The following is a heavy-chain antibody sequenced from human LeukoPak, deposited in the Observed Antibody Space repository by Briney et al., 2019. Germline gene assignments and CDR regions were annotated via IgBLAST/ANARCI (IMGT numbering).Heavy chain of an antibody. D-gene: IGHD5/OR15-5a*01. CDR2: IYYSGST. CDR1: GGSISSGGYY. V-gene: IGHV4-30-4*01. CDR3: ARDFVRFASTGHYYYGMDV. Sequence: PSETLSLTCTVSGGSISSGGYYWSWIRQPPGKGLEWIGYIYYSGSTYYNPSLKSRVTISVDTSKNQFSLKLSSVTAADTAVYYCARDFVRFASTGHYYYGMDVWGKGTTVTVSS. J-gene: IGHJ6*04.